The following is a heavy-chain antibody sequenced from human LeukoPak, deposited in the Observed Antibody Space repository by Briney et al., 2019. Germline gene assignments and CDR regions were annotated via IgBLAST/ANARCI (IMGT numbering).Heavy chain of an antibody. D-gene: IGHD3-16*01. Sequence: GGFLRLSCAASGFTFNNYSMNWVRQAPGKGLEWVSAISSSSSYIFYADSVKGRFTISRDNARNSLYLQMNSLRVDDTAVYYCARDLARGGDYWGQGTLVTVSS. CDR2: ISSSSSYI. CDR3: ARDLARGGDY. CDR1: GFTFNNYS. J-gene: IGHJ4*02. V-gene: IGHV3-21*01.